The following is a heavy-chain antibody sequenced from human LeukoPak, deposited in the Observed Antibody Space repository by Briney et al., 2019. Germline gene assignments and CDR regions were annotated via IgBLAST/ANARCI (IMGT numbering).Heavy chain of an antibody. J-gene: IGHJ4*02. D-gene: IGHD6-19*01. Sequence: PGGSLRLSCKASGITFRIHGMFWVRQAPGKGLEWVASIRYDGSRQFYADSVKGRFTISRDNSRNTVDVQMNSLRSEDSALYYCAKVYSSGWYGDYWGQGTLVTVSS. V-gene: IGHV3-30*02. CDR3: AKVYSSGWYGDY. CDR1: GITFRIHG. CDR2: IRYDGSRQ.